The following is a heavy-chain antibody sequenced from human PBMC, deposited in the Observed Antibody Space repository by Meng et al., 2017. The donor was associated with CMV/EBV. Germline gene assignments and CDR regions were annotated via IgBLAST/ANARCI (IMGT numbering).Heavy chain of an antibody. D-gene: IGHD2-2*02. J-gene: IGHJ6*02. Sequence: SVKVSCKASGGTFSSYAISWVRQAPGQGLEWMGGIIPIFGTANYAQKFQGRVTITTDESTSTAYMELSSLRSEDTAVYYCASFYYCSSTSCYTVNYYYYGMDVWGQGTTVTSP. CDR3: ASFYYCSSTSCYTVNYYYYGMDV. CDR1: GGTFSSYA. CDR2: IIPIFGTA. V-gene: IGHV1-69*05.